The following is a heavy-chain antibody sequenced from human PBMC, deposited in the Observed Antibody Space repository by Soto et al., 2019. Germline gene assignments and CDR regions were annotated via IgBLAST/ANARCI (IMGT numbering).Heavy chain of an antibody. CDR1: GSPFTGYY. D-gene: IGHD3-22*01. J-gene: IGHJ4*02. V-gene: IGHV1-2*02. CDR2: INPNSGGT. CDR3: ARDSYYDSSGYYLFDY. Sequence: XPVKLCCKASGSPFTGYYMHWVRQAPGQGLEWMGWINPNSGGTNYAQKFQGRVTMTRDTSISTAYMELSRLRSDDTAVYYCARDSYYDSSGYYLFDYCGQGTLVTVSS.